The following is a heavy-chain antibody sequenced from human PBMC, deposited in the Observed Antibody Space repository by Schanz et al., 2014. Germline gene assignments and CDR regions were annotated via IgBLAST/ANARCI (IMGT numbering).Heavy chain of an antibody. J-gene: IGHJ2*01. CDR3: ARTSQAGWVPIFYWNFDL. Sequence: VQLVESGGGVAQPGRSLRLSCAASGFTFSSYGMHWVRQAPGKGLEWIGRIKSKIDGGTTDYAAPVKGRFTISRDNGQNSLYLQMNSLKAEDTAVYYCARTSQAGWVPIFYWNFDLWGRGALVTVSS. V-gene: IGHV3-15*01. D-gene: IGHD3-9*01. CDR2: IKSKIDGGTT. CDR1: GFTFSSYG.